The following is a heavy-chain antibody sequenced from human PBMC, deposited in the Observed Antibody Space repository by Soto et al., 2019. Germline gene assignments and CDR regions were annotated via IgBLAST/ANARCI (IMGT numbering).Heavy chain of an antibody. D-gene: IGHD4-17*01. V-gene: IGHV4-61*01. CDR3: ARTTAVPNTLRSRYFFDY. Sequence: SETLSLTCSVSGGSVSNKTYYWSWIRQPPGKRLEWIGYVYYSGTTNYNPSLKSRVTISVDLSKNQFSLRLSSVTTADTALYYCARTTAVPNTLRSRYFFDYWGQGTLVTVYS. CDR1: GGSVSNKTYY. J-gene: IGHJ4*02. CDR2: VYYSGTT.